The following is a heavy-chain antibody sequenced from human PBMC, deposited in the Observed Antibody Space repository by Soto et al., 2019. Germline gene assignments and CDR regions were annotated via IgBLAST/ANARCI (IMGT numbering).Heavy chain of an antibody. D-gene: IGHD5-12*01. CDR3: VKTEGSGYDFWHYGMDV. CDR1: GFTFSSYA. CDR2: ISSNGGST. V-gene: IGHV3-64D*06. Sequence: GGSLRLSCSASGFTFSSYAMHWVRQAPGKGLEYVSAISSNGGSTYYADSVKGRFTISRDNSKNTLYLQMSSLRAEDTAVYYCVKTEGSGYDFWHYGMDVWGQGTTVTVSS. J-gene: IGHJ6*02.